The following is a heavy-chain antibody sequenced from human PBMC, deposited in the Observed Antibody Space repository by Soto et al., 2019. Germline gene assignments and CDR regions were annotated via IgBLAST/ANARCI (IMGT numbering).Heavy chain of an antibody. V-gene: IGHV4-34*01. Sequence: SETLSLTCAVYGGSFRGYYWTWIRQPPGKGLEWIGESSHRRSTSYNPPLKRRVTMSIDTSKNQFSLHLSSVTAADTAVYYCARDAGQWLVRCAFDIWGPGTMVTVSS. CDR2: SSHRRST. CDR3: ARDAGQWLVRCAFDI. CDR1: GGSFRGYY. D-gene: IGHD6-19*01. J-gene: IGHJ3*02.